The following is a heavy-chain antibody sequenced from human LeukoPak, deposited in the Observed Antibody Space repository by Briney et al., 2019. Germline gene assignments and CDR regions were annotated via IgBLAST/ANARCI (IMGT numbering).Heavy chain of an antibody. J-gene: IGHJ5*02. V-gene: IGHV4-59*01. CDR2: IYYSGST. D-gene: IGHD3-3*01. CDR1: VGSISSYY. CDR3: ARGGLEWLLPYNWFDP. Sequence: SETLSLTCTVSVGSISSYYWSWIRQPQGKGQEWIGYIYYSGSTNYNPSLKSRVTISVDTSKNQFSLKLSSVTAADTAVYYCARGGLEWLLPYNWFDPWGQGTLVTVSS.